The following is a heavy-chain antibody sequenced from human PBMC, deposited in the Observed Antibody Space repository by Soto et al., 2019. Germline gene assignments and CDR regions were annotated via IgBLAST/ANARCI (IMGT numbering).Heavy chain of an antibody. CDR3: VRARQNLVVNEYFQY. CDR1: GFSFSTYA. CDR2: ISYDETTT. J-gene: IGHJ1*01. V-gene: IGHV3-30-3*01. D-gene: IGHD2-8*02. Sequence: QVQLVESGGGVVQPGRSLRLSCAASGFSFSTYAIHWVRQAPGKGLEWVALISYDETTTYYADSVKGRFTISRDNSKNTLYLQMNSLRSEDTAVYYCVRARQNLVVNEYFQYWGQFTLVGVSS.